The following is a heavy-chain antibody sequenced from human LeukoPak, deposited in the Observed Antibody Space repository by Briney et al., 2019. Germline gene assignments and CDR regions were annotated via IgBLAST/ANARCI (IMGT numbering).Heavy chain of an antibody. D-gene: IGHD3-22*01. Sequence: SETLSLTCTVSGGSISSSSYYWGWIRQPPGTGLEWIGSIYYSGSTYYNPSLKSRVTISVDTSKNQFSLKLSSVTAADTAVYYCARTPSGYLANWFDPWGQGTLVTVS. CDR1: GGSISSSSYY. CDR3: ARTPSGYLANWFDP. J-gene: IGHJ5*02. V-gene: IGHV4-39*01. CDR2: IYYSGST.